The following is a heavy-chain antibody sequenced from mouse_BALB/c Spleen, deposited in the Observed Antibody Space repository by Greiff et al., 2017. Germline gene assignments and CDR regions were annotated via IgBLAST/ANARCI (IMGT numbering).Heavy chain of an antibody. CDR1: GFTFTDYY. Sequence: EVHLVESGGGLVQPGGSLRLSCATSGFTFTDYYMSWVRQPPGKALEWLGFIRNKANGYTTEYSASVKGRFTISRDNSQSILYLQMNTLRAEDSATYYCARAYYGNYVPAYWGQGTLVTVSA. V-gene: IGHV7-3*02. D-gene: IGHD2-10*01. CDR3: ARAYYGNYVPAY. CDR2: IRNKANGYTT. J-gene: IGHJ3*01.